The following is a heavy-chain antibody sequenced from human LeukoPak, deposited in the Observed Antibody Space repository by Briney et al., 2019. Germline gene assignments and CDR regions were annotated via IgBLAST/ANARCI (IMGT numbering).Heavy chain of an antibody. V-gene: IGHV4-31*03. CDR1: GGSISSGGYY. CDR2: IYCSGST. CDR3: ARAPYTDDAFDI. Sequence: SETLSLTCTVSGGSISSGGYYWSWIRQHPGKGLEWIGYIYCSGSTYYNPSLKSRVTISVDTSKNQFSLKLSSVTAADTAVYYCARAPYTDDAFDIWGQGTMVTVSS. J-gene: IGHJ3*02.